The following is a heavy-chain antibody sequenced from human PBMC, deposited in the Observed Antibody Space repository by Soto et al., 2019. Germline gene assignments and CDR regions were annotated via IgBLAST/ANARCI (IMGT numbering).Heavy chain of an antibody. Sequence: QVQLVQSGAEVKKPGASVKVSCKASGYTFTSYGISWVRQAPGQGLEWMGWISTYNGNTKYAQKLQGRVTMTTATAASTAYMELRSLRSDDTAVFYCAREMVRGVGSDYWGQGTLVTVSA. J-gene: IGHJ4*02. CDR1: GYTFTSYG. CDR2: ISTYNGNT. CDR3: AREMVRGVGSDY. V-gene: IGHV1-18*01. D-gene: IGHD3-10*01.